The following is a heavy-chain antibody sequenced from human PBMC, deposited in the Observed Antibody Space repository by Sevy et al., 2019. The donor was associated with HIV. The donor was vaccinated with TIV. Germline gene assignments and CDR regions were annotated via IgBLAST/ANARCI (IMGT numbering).Heavy chain of an antibody. CDR1: GFTFSNAW. Sequence: GGSLRLSCAASGFTFSNAWMSWVRQAPGKGLEWVGRIKSKTDGGTTDYAAPVKDRLTISRDDSKNTLYLQMNSLKTEDTAVYYCTTDIGGSYSNYVWFDPWGQGTLVTVSS. J-gene: IGHJ5*02. CDR2: IKSKTDGGTT. CDR3: TTDIGGSYSNYVWFDP. D-gene: IGHD4-4*01. V-gene: IGHV3-15*01.